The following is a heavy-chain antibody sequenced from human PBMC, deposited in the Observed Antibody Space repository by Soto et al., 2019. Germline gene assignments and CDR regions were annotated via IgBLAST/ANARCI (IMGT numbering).Heavy chain of an antibody. J-gene: IGHJ4*02. V-gene: IGHV3-74*01. D-gene: IGHD6-13*01. CDR3: AKDLARGRTIAAAGPFDY. CDR1: GFTFSSYW. Sequence: GGSLRLSCAASGFTFSSYWMHWVRQAPGKGLVWVSRINSDGSSTSYADSVKGRFTISRDNAKNTLYLQMNSLRAEDTAVYYCAKDLARGRTIAAAGPFDYWGQGTQVTVSS. CDR2: INSDGSST.